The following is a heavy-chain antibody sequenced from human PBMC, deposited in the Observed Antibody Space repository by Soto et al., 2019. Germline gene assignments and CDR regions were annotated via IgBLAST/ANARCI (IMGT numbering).Heavy chain of an antibody. V-gene: IGHV3-30*18. CDR1: GFSFSQFG. D-gene: IGHD1-26*01. CDR2: ISSNGNTR. CDR3: AKDYYDGFANWFDP. J-gene: IGHJ5*01. Sequence: GGSLRLSCAASGFSFSQFGMHWVRQAPGKGLEWVAVISSNGNTRHYGDSVKGRFTISRDDSKKTVFLQMNSLRPEDRATYYCAKDYYDGFANWFDPRGQGTLVTVSS.